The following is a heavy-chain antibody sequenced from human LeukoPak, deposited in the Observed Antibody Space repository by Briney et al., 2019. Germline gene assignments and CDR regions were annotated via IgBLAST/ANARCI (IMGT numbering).Heavy chain of an antibody. J-gene: IGHJ5*02. CDR1: GGTFSSYA. D-gene: IGHD3-22*01. CDR3: ARAGTMIKGTNWFDP. CDR2: IIPILGIA. Sequence: ASVKVSCKASGGTFSSYAISWVRQAPGQGLEWMGRIIPILGIANYAQKFQGRVTITADKSTSTAYMELSSLRSEDTAVYYCARAGTMIKGTNWFDPWGQGTLVTVSS. V-gene: IGHV1-69*04.